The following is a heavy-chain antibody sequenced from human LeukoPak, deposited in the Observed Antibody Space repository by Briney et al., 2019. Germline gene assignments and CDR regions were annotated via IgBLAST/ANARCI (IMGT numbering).Heavy chain of an antibody. CDR1: GFTFSSYA. J-gene: IGHJ4*02. CDR2: ISYDGSNK. D-gene: IGHD7-27*01. V-gene: IGHV3-30-3*01. CDR3: ARERNTGTGDYFDY. Sequence: PTGGSLRLSCAASGFTFSSYAMHWVRQAPGKGLEWVAVISYDGSNKYYADSVRGRFTISRDNSKNTLYLQMNSLRAEDTAVYYCARERNTGTGDYFDYWGQGTLVTVSS.